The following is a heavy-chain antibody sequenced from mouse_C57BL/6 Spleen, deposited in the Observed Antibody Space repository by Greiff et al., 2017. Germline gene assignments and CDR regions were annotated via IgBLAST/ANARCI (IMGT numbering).Heavy chain of an antibody. D-gene: IGHD4-1*01. CDR1: GYSITSGYD. CDR3: ARGRNWREFAY. CDR2: ISYSGST. V-gene: IGHV3-1*01. J-gene: IGHJ3*01. Sequence: EVKLMESGPGMVKPSQSLSLTCTVTGYSITSGYDWHWIRHFPGNKLEWMGYISYSGSTNYNPSLKSRISITHDTSKNHFFLKLNSVTTEDTATYYCARGRNWREFAYWGQGTLVTVSA.